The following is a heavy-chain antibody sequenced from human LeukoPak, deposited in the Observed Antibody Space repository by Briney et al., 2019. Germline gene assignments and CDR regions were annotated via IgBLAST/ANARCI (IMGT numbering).Heavy chain of an antibody. CDR1: GGSITSSSHY. CDR2: IYYSGDT. J-gene: IGHJ3*02. D-gene: IGHD3-9*01. Sequence: PSETLSLTCTVSGGSITSSSHYWGWIRQPPGKGLEWIGSIYYSGDTYYNPSLKSRVTISVDTSRSQFSLSLSSMTAADTAVYYCARVRDLAPPTRFSIREPALFSQRGAFDIWGQGTMVTVSS. CDR3: ARVRDLAPPTRFSIREPALFSQRGAFDI. V-gene: IGHV4-39*01.